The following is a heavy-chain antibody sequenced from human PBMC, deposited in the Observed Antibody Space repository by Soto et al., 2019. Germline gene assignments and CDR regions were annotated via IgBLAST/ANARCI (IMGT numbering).Heavy chain of an antibody. Sequence: GASVKVSCKASGGTFSNYAFSWVRQAPGQGLEWMGWISAYNGNTNYAQKLQGRVTMTTDTSTSTAYMELRSLRSDDTAVYYCARENIAVAGTADYWGQGTLVTVSS. CDR2: ISAYNGNT. V-gene: IGHV1-18*01. D-gene: IGHD6-19*01. J-gene: IGHJ4*02. CDR1: GGTFSNYA. CDR3: ARENIAVAGTADY.